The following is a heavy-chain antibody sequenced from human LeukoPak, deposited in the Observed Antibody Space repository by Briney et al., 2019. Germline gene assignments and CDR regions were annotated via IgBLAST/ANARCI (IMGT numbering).Heavy chain of an antibody. D-gene: IGHD6-13*01. CDR2: ISGSGGST. Sequence: GGSLRLSCAASGFTFRTYWMHWVRQAPGKGLEWASSISGSGGSTYHADSVKGRFTISRDSSKNTLYLQMNSLRAEDTAIYYCARVIRAAPGKGYFDYWGQGTLVTVSS. CDR3: ARVIRAAPGKGYFDY. J-gene: IGHJ4*02. CDR1: GFTFRTYW. V-gene: IGHV3-23*01.